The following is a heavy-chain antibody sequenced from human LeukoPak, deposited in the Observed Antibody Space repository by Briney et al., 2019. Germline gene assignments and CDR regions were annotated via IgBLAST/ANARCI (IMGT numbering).Heavy chain of an antibody. J-gene: IGHJ4*02. CDR2: ISGSGGST. V-gene: IGHV3-23*01. CDR1: GFTFSSYG. D-gene: IGHD3-22*01. Sequence: GGSLRLSCAASGFTFSSYGMHWVRQAPGKGLEWVSAISGSGGSTYYADSVKGRFTISRDNSKNTLYLQMNSLRAEDTAVYYCAKDISSGYYFDDYWGQGTLVTVSS. CDR3: AKDISSGYYFDDY.